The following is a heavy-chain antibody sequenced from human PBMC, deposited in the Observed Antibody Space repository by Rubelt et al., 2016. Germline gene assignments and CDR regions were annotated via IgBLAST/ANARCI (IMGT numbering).Heavy chain of an antibody. CDR1: GDTLSVFS. Sequence: VQLVQSGAVLKKPGASVKVSCKVSGDTLSVFSIHWVRQAPGKGLEWMGGFDGEVGETVYGQNFQGRLIMTDDTSTDTAYMELSRLTAADTAVYYCSTAVSSSWYDATDTWGRGTMVTVSS. CDR2: FDGEVGET. D-gene: IGHD6-13*01. J-gene: IGHJ3*01. V-gene: IGHV1-24*01. CDR3: STAVSSSWYDATDT.